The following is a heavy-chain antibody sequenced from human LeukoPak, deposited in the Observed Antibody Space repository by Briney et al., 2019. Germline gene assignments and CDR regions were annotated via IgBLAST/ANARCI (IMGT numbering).Heavy chain of an antibody. CDR2: LYHGGST. CDR1: RGSISSYY. CDR3: ARGRYYYDSGGYPYNWFDP. Sequence: SETLSLTCIVSRGSISSYYWSWIRQPPGKGLEWIGYLYHGGSTNYNPSLKSRVTISGDTSKNHFSLNLSSVTAADTAMYYCARGRYYYDSGGYPYNWFDPWGQGTLVTVAS. J-gene: IGHJ5*02. V-gene: IGHV4-59*01. D-gene: IGHD3-22*01.